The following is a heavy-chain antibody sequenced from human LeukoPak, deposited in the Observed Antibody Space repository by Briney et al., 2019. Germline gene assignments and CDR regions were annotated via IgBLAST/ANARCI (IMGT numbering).Heavy chain of an antibody. D-gene: IGHD6-13*01. CDR1: GFNFDDYT. V-gene: IGHV3-43*01. Sequence: GRSLRLSCAASGFNFDDYTMHWVRQAPGKGLEWVSLITWTGGNTYYADSVKGRFTISRDNFKRSLYLQMNSLRTEDTALYYCVKGPTHSANWYAALDYWGQGTLVTVSS. J-gene: IGHJ4*02. CDR3: VKGPTHSANWYAALDY. CDR2: ITWTGGNT.